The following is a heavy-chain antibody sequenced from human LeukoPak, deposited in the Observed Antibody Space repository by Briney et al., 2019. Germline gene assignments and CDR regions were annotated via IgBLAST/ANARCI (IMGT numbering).Heavy chain of an antibody. Sequence: GGSLRLSCAASGFTFTIYAMTWVRQAPGKGLEWVSAISGSGGSTYYADSVKGRFTISRDNSKNTLYLQMSSLRAEDTAVYYCAKEDLYGSVKWFDPGGQGTLVTVSS. CDR1: GFTFTIYA. V-gene: IGHV3-23*01. CDR2: ISGSGGST. J-gene: IGHJ5*02. CDR3: AKEDLYGSVKWFDP. D-gene: IGHD3-10*01.